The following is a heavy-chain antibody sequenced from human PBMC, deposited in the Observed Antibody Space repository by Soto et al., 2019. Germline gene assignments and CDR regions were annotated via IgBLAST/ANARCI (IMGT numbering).Heavy chain of an antibody. CDR2: IYPGDSDT. D-gene: IGHD2-2*01. CDR1: GYSFTSYW. Sequence: GESLKISCTGVGYSFTSYWIGWVRQMPGKGLEWMGIIYPGDSDTRYSPSFQGQVTISADKSITAAYLQWSSLKASDTAMYYCARGYCTTTICDPWFDPWGQGTLVTVSS. J-gene: IGHJ5*02. V-gene: IGHV5-51*01. CDR3: ARGYCTTTICDPWFDP.